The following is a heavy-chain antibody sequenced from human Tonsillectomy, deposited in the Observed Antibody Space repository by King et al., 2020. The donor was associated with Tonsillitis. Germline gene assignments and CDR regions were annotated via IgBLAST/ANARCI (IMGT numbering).Heavy chain of an antibody. J-gene: IGHJ4*02. V-gene: IGHV4-59*01. CDR2: FYNNGRT. D-gene: IGHD6-13*01. CDR3: AGTRSSAFYLDY. Sequence: QLQESGPGLVKPSETLSLTCTVSGGSISSYHWSWIRQSPGKGLEWIGFFYNNGRTNYNPSLTGRVTIAGDTAKNQFSLNLSSVTAADTAVYYCAGTRSSAFYLDYWGQGTLVTVSS. CDR1: GGSISSYH.